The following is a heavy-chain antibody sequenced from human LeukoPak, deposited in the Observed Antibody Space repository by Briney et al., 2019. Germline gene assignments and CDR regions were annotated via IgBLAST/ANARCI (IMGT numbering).Heavy chain of an antibody. CDR1: GGTFSSYA. V-gene: IGHV1-69*05. J-gene: IGHJ6*03. D-gene: IGHD3-16*01. Sequence: ASVKVSCKASGGTFSSYAISWVRQAPGQGLEWMGGILPVFGRANYAQKFQGRVTITTDESTSTAHMELSSLRSEDTALYFCARAPGRVMREGQATPDFYYYMDVWGRGTTVTVS. CDR3: ARAPGRVMREGQATPDFYYYMDV. CDR2: ILPVFGRA.